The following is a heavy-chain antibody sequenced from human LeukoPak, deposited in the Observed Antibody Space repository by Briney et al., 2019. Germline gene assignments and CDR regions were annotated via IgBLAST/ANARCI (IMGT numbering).Heavy chain of an antibody. CDR1: GPTFTTSA. J-gene: IGHJ4*02. V-gene: IGHV1-69*06. CDR2: IIPIFGTA. Sequence: APVRPSCTPSGPTFTTSAISSVRQSPGHRREWRGRIIPIFGTAEYAQKFQGRVTITADKSTSTAYMELSSLRSEYTAVYYCANTYYDYVWGSYRPWDYFDYWGQGTLVTVSS. D-gene: IGHD3-16*02. CDR3: ANTYYDYVWGSYRPWDYFDY.